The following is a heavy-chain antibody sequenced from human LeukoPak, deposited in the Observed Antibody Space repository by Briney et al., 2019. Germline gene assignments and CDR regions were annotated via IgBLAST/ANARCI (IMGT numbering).Heavy chain of an antibody. D-gene: IGHD3-10*01. V-gene: IGHV4-30-2*01. Sequence: PSETLSLTCTVSGGSTSSGGYYWSWIRQPPGKGLEWIGYIYHSGSTYYNPSLKSRVTISVDRSKNQSSLKLSSVTAADTAVYHCARDLMSVRGLDPWGQGTLVTVSS. CDR3: ARDLMSVRGLDP. CDR1: GGSTSSGGYY. CDR2: IYHSGST. J-gene: IGHJ5*02.